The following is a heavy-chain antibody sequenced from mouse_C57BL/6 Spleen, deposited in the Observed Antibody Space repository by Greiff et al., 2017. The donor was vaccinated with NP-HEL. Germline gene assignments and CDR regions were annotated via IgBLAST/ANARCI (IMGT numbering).Heavy chain of an antibody. V-gene: IGHV1-64*01. Sequence: QVQLQQPGAELVKPGASVKLSCKASGYTFTSYWMHWVKQRPGQGLEWIGMIHPNSGSTNYNEKFKSKATLTVDKSSSTAYMQLSSLTSEDSAVYYCARSHYGSSSFYWYFDVWGTGTTVTVSS. J-gene: IGHJ1*03. CDR2: IHPNSGST. CDR1: GYTFTSYW. CDR3: ARSHYGSSSFYWYFDV. D-gene: IGHD1-1*01.